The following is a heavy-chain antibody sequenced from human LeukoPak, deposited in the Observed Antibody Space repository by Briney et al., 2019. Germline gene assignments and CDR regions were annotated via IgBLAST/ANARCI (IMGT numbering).Heavy chain of an antibody. V-gene: IGHV3-66*04. D-gene: IGHD3-16*01. CDR2: IYVDWST. CDR3: VRQGLGEAKR. Sequence: GRSLRPSCVVSGFTVSSNHMNWVRQAAGKGLEWVSVIYVDWSTHYAASVKGRFTISRDNSKNTLYLQMNSLRVEDTAVYYCVRQGLGEAKRWGQGTLVTVSS. CDR1: GFTVSSNH. J-gene: IGHJ1*01.